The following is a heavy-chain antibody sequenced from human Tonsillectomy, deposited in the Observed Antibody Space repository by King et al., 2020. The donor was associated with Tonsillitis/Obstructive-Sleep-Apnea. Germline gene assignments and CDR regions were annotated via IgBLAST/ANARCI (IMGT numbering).Heavy chain of an antibody. CDR2: IIPIFGTA. J-gene: IGHJ4*02. CDR3: ALAFYDNTGYYFYYFDY. D-gene: IGHD3-22*01. V-gene: IGHV1-69*01. Sequence: VQLVESGAEVKKPGSSVTVSCKASGGAFSTHAITWVRQAPGQGLEWMGGIIPIFGTAKYAQKFQGRVTITADESTSTAYMELSSLRSEDTAVYYCALAFYDNTGYYFYYFDYWGQGTLVTVSS. CDR1: GGAFSTHA.